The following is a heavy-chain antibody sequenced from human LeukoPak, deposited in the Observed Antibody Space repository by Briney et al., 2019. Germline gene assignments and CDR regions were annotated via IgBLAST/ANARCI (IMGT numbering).Heavy chain of an antibody. J-gene: IGHJ6*02. V-gene: IGHV1-69*13. CDR2: IIPIFGTA. Sequence: GASVKVSCKASGGTFSSYAISWVRQAPGQGLEWMGGIIPIFGTANYAQKFQGRVTITADESTSTAYMELSSLRSDDTAVYYCARHYYYYYGMDVWGQGTTVTVSS. CDR3: ARHYYYYYGMDV. CDR1: GGTFSSYA.